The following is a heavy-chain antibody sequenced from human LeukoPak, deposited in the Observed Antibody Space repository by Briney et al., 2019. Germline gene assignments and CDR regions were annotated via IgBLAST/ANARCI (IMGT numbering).Heavy chain of an antibody. D-gene: IGHD3-3*01. J-gene: IGHJ6*03. CDR2: IYTSGST. CDR1: GGSIGSYY. V-gene: IGHV4-4*07. CDR3: ARDRSGTIFGGNYMDV. Sequence: PSETLSLTCTVSGGSIGSYYWSWIRQPAGKGLEWIGRIYTSGSTNYNPSLKSRVTISVDKSKNQFSLKLSSVTAADTAVYYCARDRSGTIFGGNYMDVWGKGTTVTVSS.